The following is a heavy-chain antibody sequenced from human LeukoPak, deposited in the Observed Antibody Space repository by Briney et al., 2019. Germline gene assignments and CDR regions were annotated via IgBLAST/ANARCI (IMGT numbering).Heavy chain of an antibody. Sequence: GGSLRLSCAASGFTFDDYAMHWVRQAPGKGLEWVSGISWNSGSIGYADSVKGRFTISRDNAKNSLYLQMNSLRAEVTALYYCAKGPYYDFWSGPDYWGQGTLVTVSS. V-gene: IGHV3-9*01. CDR2: ISWNSGSI. D-gene: IGHD3-3*01. CDR1: GFTFDDYA. CDR3: AKGPYYDFWSGPDY. J-gene: IGHJ4*02.